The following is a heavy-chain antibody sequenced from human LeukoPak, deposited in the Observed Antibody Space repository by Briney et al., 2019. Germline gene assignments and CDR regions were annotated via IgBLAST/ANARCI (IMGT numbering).Heavy chain of an antibody. V-gene: IGHV3-53*01. CDR2: IYSDGTT. CDR1: GFTVSRSY. J-gene: IGHJ4*02. CDR3: ARDQNAFDY. Sequence: GGSLRLSCAASGFTVSRSYMNWVRQAPGKGLEWVSVIYSDGTTYYAESVKGRFTISRDNSKNTLYLQMNSLRGEDTTVYYCARDQNAFDYWGQGTLVTVSS.